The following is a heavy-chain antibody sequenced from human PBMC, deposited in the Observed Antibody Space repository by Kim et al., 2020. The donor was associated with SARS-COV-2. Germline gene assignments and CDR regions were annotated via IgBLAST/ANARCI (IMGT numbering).Heavy chain of an antibody. Sequence: GGSLRLSCAASGFTFSSYAMSWVRQAPGKGLEWVSAISGSGGSTYYADSVKGRFTISRDDSKNTLYLQMNSLRAEDTAVYYCAKDRHSYGHGLPDYWGQGTLVTVSS. V-gene: IGHV3-23*01. D-gene: IGHD5-18*01. J-gene: IGHJ4*02. CDR3: AKDRHSYGHGLPDY. CDR2: ISGSGGST. CDR1: GFTFSSYA.